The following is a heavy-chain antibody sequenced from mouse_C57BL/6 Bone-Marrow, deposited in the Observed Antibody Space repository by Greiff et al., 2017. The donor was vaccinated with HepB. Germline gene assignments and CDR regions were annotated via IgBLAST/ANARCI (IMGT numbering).Heavy chain of an antibody. J-gene: IGHJ2*01. Sequence: EVKLQESGPGLVKPSQSLSLTCSVTGYSITSGYYWNWIRQFPGNKLEWMGYISYDGSNNYNPSLKNRISITRDTSKNQFFLKLNSVTTEDTATYYCARLGLYDYDPFDYWGQGTTLTVSS. CDR3: ARLGLYDYDPFDY. CDR1: GYSITSGYY. D-gene: IGHD2-4*01. CDR2: ISYDGSN. V-gene: IGHV3-6*01.